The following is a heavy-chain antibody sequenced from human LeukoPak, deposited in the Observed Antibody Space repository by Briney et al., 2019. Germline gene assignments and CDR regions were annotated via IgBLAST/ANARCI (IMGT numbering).Heavy chain of an antibody. J-gene: IGHJ4*02. D-gene: IGHD3-3*01. CDR2: ISGSGGSI. CDR3: ARMSGSRLPGY. CDR1: GFIFSSYA. V-gene: IGHV3-23*01. Sequence: GGSLRLSCATSGFIFSSYAMSWVRQAPGRGLEWVSSISGSGGSIYYADSVKGRFTISRDDARNSLYLQMNSLRAEDTAVYYCARMSGSRLPGYWGQGTLVTVSS.